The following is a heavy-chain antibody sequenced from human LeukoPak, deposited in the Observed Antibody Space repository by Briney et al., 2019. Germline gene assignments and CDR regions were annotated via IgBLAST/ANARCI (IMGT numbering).Heavy chain of an antibody. CDR3: ARDSYGADY. CDR1: GFTFSNYA. Sequence: PGRSLRLSCAASGFTFSNYAMHWVRQAPDKGLEWVAVISYDGSNKYYADSVKGRFTISRDNSKNTLYLQMNRLRAEDTAVYYCARDSYGADYWGQGTLATVSS. J-gene: IGHJ4*02. CDR2: ISYDGSNK. V-gene: IGHV3-30*04. D-gene: IGHD4-17*01.